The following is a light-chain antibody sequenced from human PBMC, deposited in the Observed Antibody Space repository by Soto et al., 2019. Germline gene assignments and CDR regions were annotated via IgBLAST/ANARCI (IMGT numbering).Light chain of an antibody. CDR2: EVS. Sequence: QSALTQPPSASGSPGQSVTISCTGTSSDVGGYNFVSWYQQHPGKAPKLMIYEVSERPSGVPDRFSGSKSGNTASLTVSGLQADDEVDYYCTSYAGSNIPVVFGGGTKLTVL. CDR3: TSYAGSNIPVV. J-gene: IGLJ2*01. CDR1: SSDVGGYNF. V-gene: IGLV2-8*01.